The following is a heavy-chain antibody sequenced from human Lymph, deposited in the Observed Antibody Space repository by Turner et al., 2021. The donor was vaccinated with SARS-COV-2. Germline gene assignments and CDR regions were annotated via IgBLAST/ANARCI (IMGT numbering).Heavy chain of an antibody. J-gene: IGHJ4*02. Sequence: EGLVFASGGGVVQPVWYLRMFCAASGFTFDDYAMHWVRQVPGKGLEWVSGMNWNGGSIAYAESVKGRFTISRDNAKNSLYLQMNSLRAEDTALYYCAKGWAGRYYSCFDYWGQGTLVTVSS. V-gene: IGHV3-9*01. CDR3: AKGWAGRYYSCFDY. CDR1: GFTFDDYA. CDR2: MNWNGGSI. D-gene: IGHD1-26*01.